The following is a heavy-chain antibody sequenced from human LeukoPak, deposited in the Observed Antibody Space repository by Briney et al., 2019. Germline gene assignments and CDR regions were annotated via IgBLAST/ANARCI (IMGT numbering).Heavy chain of an antibody. CDR1: GFTFSNLW. CDR3: TRVTSGAYFDY. V-gene: IGHV3-74*01. CDR2: IYTDGSFT. D-gene: IGHD3-10*01. J-gene: IGHJ4*02. Sequence: PGGSLRLSCAASGFTFSNLWMHWVPQAPGKGLVWVSRIYTDGSFTTYADSVKGRFTISRDNAKNTLYLQMNSVRVEDTAVYYCTRVTSGAYFDYWGQGTLVTVSS.